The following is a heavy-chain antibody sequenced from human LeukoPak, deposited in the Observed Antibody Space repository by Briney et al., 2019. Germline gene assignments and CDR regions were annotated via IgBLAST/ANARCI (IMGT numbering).Heavy chain of an antibody. V-gene: IGHV3-30-3*01. J-gene: IGHJ4*02. D-gene: IGHD2-21*02. Sequence: PGRSLRLSCAASGFTFSSYAMHWVRQAPGKGLEWVAVISYDGSNKYYADSVKGRFTISRDNSKNTLYLQMNSLRAEDTAVYYCARESGDCLDYWGQGTLVTVSS. CDR1: GFTFSSYA. CDR2: ISYDGSNK. CDR3: ARESGDCLDY.